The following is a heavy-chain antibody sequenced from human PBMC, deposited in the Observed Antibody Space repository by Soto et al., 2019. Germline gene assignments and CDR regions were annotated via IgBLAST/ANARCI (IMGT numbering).Heavy chain of an antibody. V-gene: IGHV1-69*01. D-gene: IGHD3-16*01. CDR3: ARDWGSRFDY. CDR1: GDTFSSYA. CDR2: IIPVFGTA. J-gene: IGHJ4*02. Sequence: QVQLVQSGAEVKKPGSSVKVSCRASGDTFSSYAISWVRQAPGQGLEWMGGIIPVFGTASYAQKFQGRVTISAAESTSTAYMGLSSLRSQDTAVYFCARDWGSRFDYWGQGTLVTVSS.